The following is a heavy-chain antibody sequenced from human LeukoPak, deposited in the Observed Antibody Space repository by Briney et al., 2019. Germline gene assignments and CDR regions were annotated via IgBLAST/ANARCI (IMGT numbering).Heavy chain of an antibody. D-gene: IGHD6-13*01. Sequence: PGEALKTSCNGAGYRFTSYWIGWVRQMPRKGLELMGIIYPGDSDTRYSPSLQGQVTISADKSISTACLQWSSLRAADTAMYYCAAGMAARGKYYFDYWGQGTLVTVSS. CDR2: IYPGDSDT. CDR1: GYRFTSYW. J-gene: IGHJ4*02. V-gene: IGHV5-51*01. CDR3: AAGMAARGKYYFDY.